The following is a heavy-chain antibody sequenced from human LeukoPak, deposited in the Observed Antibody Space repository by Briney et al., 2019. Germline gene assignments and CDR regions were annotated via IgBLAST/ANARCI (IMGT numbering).Heavy chain of an antibody. CDR1: GGSISSYY. J-gene: IGHJ4*02. Sequence: SETLSLTCTVSGGSISSYYWSWIRQLAGKGLEWIGRIYTSGSTNYNPSLKSRVTISVDTSKNQFSLKLSSVTAADTAVYYCAREPGGYDYVWGSYRSTPYYFDYWGQGTLVTVSS. V-gene: IGHV4-4*07. CDR3: AREPGGYDYVWGSYRSTPYYFDY. D-gene: IGHD3-16*02. CDR2: IYTSGST.